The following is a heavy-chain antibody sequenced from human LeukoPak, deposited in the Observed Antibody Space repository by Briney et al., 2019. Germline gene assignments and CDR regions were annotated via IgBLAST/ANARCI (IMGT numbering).Heavy chain of an antibody. J-gene: IGHJ4*02. V-gene: IGHV3-21*01. CDR3: ARDGYYYDSSGYHPH. D-gene: IGHD3-22*01. Sequence: PGGSLRLSCAASGFTFSSYSMNWVRQAPGKGLEWVSSISSSSSYIYYADSVKGRFTISRDNAKNSLYLQMNSLRAEDTAVYYCARDGYYYDSSGYHPHWGQGTLVTVSS. CDR1: GFTFSSYS. CDR2: ISSSSSYI.